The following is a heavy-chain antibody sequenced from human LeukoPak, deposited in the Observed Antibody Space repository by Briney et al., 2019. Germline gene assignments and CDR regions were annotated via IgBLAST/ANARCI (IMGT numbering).Heavy chain of an antibody. J-gene: IGHJ4*02. D-gene: IGHD5-24*01. V-gene: IGHV3-33*01. CDR1: GFTFSSYG. CDR3: ARDREVEMATPTH. Sequence: PGGSLRLSCAASGFTFSSYGMHWVRQAPGKGLEWVAVIWYDGSNKYYADSVKGRFTISRDNAKNSLYLQMNSLRAEDTAVYYCARDREVEMATPTHWGQGTLVTVSS. CDR2: IWYDGSNK.